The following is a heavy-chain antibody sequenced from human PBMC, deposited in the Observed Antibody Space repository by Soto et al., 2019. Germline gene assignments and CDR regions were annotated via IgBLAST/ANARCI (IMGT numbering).Heavy chain of an antibody. CDR3: ARDRRGNYYDSSGYRDPNAFDI. J-gene: IGHJ3*02. V-gene: IGHV1-18*04. CDR2: ISAYNGNT. CDR1: GYTFTSYG. Sequence: GASVKVSCKASGYTFTSYGTSWVRQAPGQGLEWMGWISAYNGNTNYAQKLQGRVTMTTDTSTSTAYMELRSLRSDDTAVYYCARDRRGNYYDSSGYRDPNAFDIWGQGTMVTVSS. D-gene: IGHD3-22*01.